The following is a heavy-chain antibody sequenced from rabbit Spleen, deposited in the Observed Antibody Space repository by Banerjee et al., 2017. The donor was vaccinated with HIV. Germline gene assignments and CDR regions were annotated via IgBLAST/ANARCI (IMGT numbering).Heavy chain of an antibody. CDR3: ARDLVSVIGWNFSL. D-gene: IGHD1-1*01. Sequence: QEQLVESGGGLVQPEGSLTLTCKASGFSFSDRDVMCWVRQAPGKGLEWIACINAATDKPVYATWASGRFTISRTSSTTVTLRMTSLTAADRATYFCARDLVSVIGWNFSLWGQGTLVTVS. CDR1: GFSFSDRDV. J-gene: IGHJ4*01. V-gene: IGHV1S45*01. CDR2: INAATDKP.